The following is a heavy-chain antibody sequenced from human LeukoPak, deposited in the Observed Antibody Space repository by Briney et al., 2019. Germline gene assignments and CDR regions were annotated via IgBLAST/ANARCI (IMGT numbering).Heavy chain of an antibody. Sequence: SETLSLTCIVSGGSISSSSHYWGWIRQPPGKGLEWIGNVYYSGSTYYHPSLKSRVTISVDTSKNHFSLKLSSVTAADTAVYYCAKGVGDGYNYFFDFWGQGTLVTVSS. CDR1: GGSISSSSHY. V-gene: IGHV4-39*07. CDR3: AKGVGDGYNYFFDF. D-gene: IGHD5-24*01. CDR2: VYYSGST. J-gene: IGHJ4*02.